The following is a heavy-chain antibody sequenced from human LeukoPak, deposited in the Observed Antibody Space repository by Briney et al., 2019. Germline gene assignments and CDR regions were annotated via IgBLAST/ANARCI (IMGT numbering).Heavy chain of an antibody. D-gene: IGHD3-22*01. J-gene: IGHJ4*02. CDR3: ARAHYSSFDY. CDR2: ISSSSSTI. V-gene: IGHV3-48*04. Sequence: GGSLRLSCAASGFTFSSYSMNWVRQAPGKGLEWVSYISSSSSTIYYADSVKGRFTISRDNAKNSLYLQSLYLQMNSLRAEDTAVYYCARAHYSSFDYWGQGTLVTVSS. CDR1: GFTFSSYS.